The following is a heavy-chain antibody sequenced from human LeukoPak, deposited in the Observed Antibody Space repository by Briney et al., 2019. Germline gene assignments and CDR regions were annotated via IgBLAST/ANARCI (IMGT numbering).Heavy chain of an antibody. Sequence: SETLSLTCAVYGGSFSGYYWSWIRQPPGKGLEWIGYIYYSGSTNYNPSLTSRVTISVDTSKNQFSLKLSSVTAADTAVYYCARAIYGSGSYYSRDYYYYYMDVWGKGTTVTVSS. J-gene: IGHJ6*03. CDR1: GGSFSGYY. CDR3: ARAIYGSGSYYSRDYYYYYMDV. CDR2: IYYSGST. V-gene: IGHV4-59*01. D-gene: IGHD3-10*01.